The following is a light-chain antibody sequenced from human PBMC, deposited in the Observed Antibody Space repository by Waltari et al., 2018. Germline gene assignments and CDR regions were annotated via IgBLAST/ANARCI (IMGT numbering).Light chain of an antibody. J-gene: IGLJ2*01. Sequence: QSVLTQPPSASGTPGQRVTISCSGSSSTIGGHTVNWYHHVPGTAPKLLIYNNKQRPSGVPGRFSGSKSGTSASLAISGLQSEDEADYYCATWDDSLNGLVFGGGTELTVL. V-gene: IGLV1-44*01. CDR1: SSTIGGHT. CDR2: NNK. CDR3: ATWDDSLNGLV.